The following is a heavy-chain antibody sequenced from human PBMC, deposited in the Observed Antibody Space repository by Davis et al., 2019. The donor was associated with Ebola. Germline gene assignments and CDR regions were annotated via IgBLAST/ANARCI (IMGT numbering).Heavy chain of an antibody. CDR2: ISYDGSNK. J-gene: IGHJ4*02. CDR3: AGGRRIFGVVRD. Sequence: PGGSLRLSCAASGFTFSSYGMHWVRQAPGKGLEWVAVISYDGSNKYYADSVKGRFTISRDNSKNTLYLQMNSLRAEDTAVYYCAGGRRIFGVVRDWGQGTLVTVSS. CDR1: GFTFSSYG. V-gene: IGHV3-30*03. D-gene: IGHD3-3*01.